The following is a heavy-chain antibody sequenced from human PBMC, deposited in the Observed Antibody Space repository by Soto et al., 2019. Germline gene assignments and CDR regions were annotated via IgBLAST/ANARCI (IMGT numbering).Heavy chain of an antibody. CDR3: ARARRRETTGLP. D-gene: IGHD6-25*01. Sequence: GSLRLSCAASGFTFSDYYMSWIRQAPGKGLEWVSYISSSGSTIYYADSVKGRFTISRDNAKNSLYLQMNSLRAEDKDVYYCARARRRETTGLPWGQGNQVPVS. CDR1: GFTFSDYY. J-gene: IGHJ5*02. V-gene: IGHV3-11*01. CDR2: ISSSGSTI.